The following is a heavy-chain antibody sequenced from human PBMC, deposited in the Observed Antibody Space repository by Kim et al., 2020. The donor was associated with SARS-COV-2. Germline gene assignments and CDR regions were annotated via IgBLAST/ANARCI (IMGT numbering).Heavy chain of an antibody. CDR3: ARTAPLMAFCSGGSCFGGKYFQH. J-gene: IGHJ1*01. CDR1: GGSFSGYY. D-gene: IGHD2-15*01. Sequence: SETLSLTCAVYGGSFSGYYWSWIRQPPGKGLEWIGEINHSGSTNYNPSLKSRVTISVDTSKNQFSLKLSSVTAADTAVYYCARTAPLMAFCSGGSCFGGKYFQHWGQGTLVTVSS. CDR2: INHSGST. V-gene: IGHV4-34*01.